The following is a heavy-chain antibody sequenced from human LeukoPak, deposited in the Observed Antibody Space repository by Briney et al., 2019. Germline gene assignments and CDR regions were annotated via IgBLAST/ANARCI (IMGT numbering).Heavy chain of an antibody. CDR2: ISGSGFNT. D-gene: IGHD6-13*01. J-gene: IGHJ5*02. CDR1: GLTFNNYG. CDR3: ARAYSSSWYFNWFDP. V-gene: IGHV3-23*01. Sequence: PGGTLRLSCAVSGLTFNNYGMSWVRQAPGKGLEWVSAISGSGFNTYYADSVKGRFTISRDNSKNTLYLQMNSLRAEDTAVYYCARAYSSSWYFNWFDPWGQGTLVTVSS.